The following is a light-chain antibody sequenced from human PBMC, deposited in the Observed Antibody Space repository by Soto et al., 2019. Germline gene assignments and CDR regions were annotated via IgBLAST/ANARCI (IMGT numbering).Light chain of an antibody. J-gene: IGKJ1*01. Sequence: DIQMTQSPSSLSASVGDRVTITCRASQDIANYLAWYQQKPGKVPQLLIYAAITLQSGVPSRFSGSGSGTDCTLTISSLQPEDVATYYCQKYYNAPRTFGQGTKVE. CDR2: AAI. CDR1: QDIANY. V-gene: IGKV1-27*01. CDR3: QKYYNAPRT.